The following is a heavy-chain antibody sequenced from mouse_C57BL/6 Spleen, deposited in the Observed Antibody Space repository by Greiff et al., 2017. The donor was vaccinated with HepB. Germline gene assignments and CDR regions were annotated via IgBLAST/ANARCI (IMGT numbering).Heavy chain of an antibody. CDR3: TRGPNWDYFDY. V-gene: IGHV1-15*01. CDR2: IDPETGGT. J-gene: IGHJ2*01. D-gene: IGHD4-1*01. Sequence: VKLQESGAELVRPGASVTLSCKASGYTFTDYEMHWVKQTPVHGLEWIGAIDPETGGTAYNQKFKGKAILTADKSSSTAYMELRSLTSEDSAVYYCTRGPNWDYFDYWGQGTTLTVSS. CDR1: GYTFTDYE.